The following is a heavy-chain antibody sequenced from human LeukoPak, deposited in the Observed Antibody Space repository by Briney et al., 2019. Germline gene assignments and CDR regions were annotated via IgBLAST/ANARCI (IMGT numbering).Heavy chain of an antibody. V-gene: IGHV3-23*01. CDR3: AKLGATDAFDI. CDR2: ISSCGGST. J-gene: IGHJ3*02. Sequence: AESLRPSCAASGLTSSSHATSRVSQAPGNWIDWDSAISSCGGSTYYPDSVKGRFTISRDNSKNTLYLQMNSLRAEDTAVYYCAKLGATDAFDIWGQGTMVTVSS. D-gene: IGHD1-26*01. CDR1: GLTSSSHA.